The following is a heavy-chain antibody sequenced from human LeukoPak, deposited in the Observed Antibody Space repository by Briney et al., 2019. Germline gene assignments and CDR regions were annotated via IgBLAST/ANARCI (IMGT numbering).Heavy chain of an antibody. CDR3: ARDLKNSIYGDYSDY. V-gene: IGHV3-21*01. CDR1: GFTFSSYS. D-gene: IGHD4-17*01. Sequence: PGGSLRLSCAASGFTFSSYSMNWVRQAPGKGLEWVSSISSSSSYIYYADSVKGRFTISRDNAKNSLYLQMNSLRAEDTAVYYCARDLKNSIYGDYSDYWGQGTLVTVSS. CDR2: ISSSSSYI. J-gene: IGHJ4*02.